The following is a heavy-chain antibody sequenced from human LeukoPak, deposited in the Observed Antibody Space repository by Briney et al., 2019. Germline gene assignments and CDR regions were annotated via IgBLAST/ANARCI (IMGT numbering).Heavy chain of an antibody. D-gene: IGHD4-23*01. V-gene: IGHV3-21*01. CDR1: GFTFRTYA. CDR2: ISSSSSSI. CDR3: ARELVTSSY. J-gene: IGHJ4*02. Sequence: GGSLRLSCAASGFTFRTYAMTWVRQAPGKGLEWVSSISSSSSSIYYADSVKGRFTISRDNAKDSLYLQMNSLRAEDTAVYYCARELVTSSYWGQGTLVTVSS.